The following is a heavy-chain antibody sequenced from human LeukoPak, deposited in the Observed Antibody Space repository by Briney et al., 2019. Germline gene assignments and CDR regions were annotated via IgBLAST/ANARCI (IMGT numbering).Heavy chain of an antibody. CDR1: GYTFTSYD. J-gene: IGHJ5*02. D-gene: IGHD2-2*01. Sequence: GSVKVSCKASGYTFTSYDINWVRQATGQGLEWMGWMNPNSGNTGYAQKFQGRVTMTKNTSISTAYMELSSLRSDDTAVYYCARDYLGYCSSTSCYYGWFDPWGQGTLVTVSS. CDR3: ARDYLGYCSSTSCYYGWFDP. V-gene: IGHV1-8*01. CDR2: MNPNSGNT.